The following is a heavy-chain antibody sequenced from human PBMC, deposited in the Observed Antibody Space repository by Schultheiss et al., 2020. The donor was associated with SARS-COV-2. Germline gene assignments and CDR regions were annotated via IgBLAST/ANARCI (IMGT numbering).Heavy chain of an antibody. J-gene: IGHJ4*02. CDR2: IYYSGST. Sequence: SETLSLTCAVYGGSFSGYYWSWIRQPPGKGLEWIGYIYYSGSTNYNPSLKSRVTISVDTSKNQFSLKLSSVTAADTAVYYCARGWAAGRYFDYWGQGTLVTVSS. V-gene: IGHV4-34*01. CDR3: ARGWAAGRYFDY. CDR1: GGSFSGYY. D-gene: IGHD3-10*01.